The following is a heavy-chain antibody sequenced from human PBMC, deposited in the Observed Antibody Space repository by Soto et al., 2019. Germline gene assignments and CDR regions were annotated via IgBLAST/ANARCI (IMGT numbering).Heavy chain of an antibody. CDR1: GFTFTSSA. Sequence: QMQLVQSGPEVKKPGTSVKVSCKASGFTFTSSAVQWVRQARGQRLEWIGWIVVGSGNTNYAQKCQGSGTVSRERSTSTADMERSGLGSEATAVYSCGVVQGYCGEKCYGPGGGFYWGQGTLVTVSS. CDR3: GVVQGYCGEKCYGPGGGFY. D-gene: IGHD1-26*01. CDR2: IVVGSGNT. J-gene: IGHJ4*02. V-gene: IGHV1-58*01.